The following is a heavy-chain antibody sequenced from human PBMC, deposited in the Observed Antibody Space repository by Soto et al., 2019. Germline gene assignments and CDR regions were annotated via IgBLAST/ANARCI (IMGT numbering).Heavy chain of an antibody. CDR3: AKDKVTVVVTAPFDY. J-gene: IGHJ4*02. V-gene: IGHV3-30*18. D-gene: IGHD2-21*02. CDR2: ISYDGSNK. CDR1: GFTFSSYG. Sequence: QVQLVESGGGVVQPGRSLRLSCAASGFTFSSYGMHWVRQAPGKGPEWVAVISYDGSNKYYADSVKGRFTISRDNSKNTLYLQMNRLRAEDTAVYYCAKDKVTVVVTAPFDYWGQGPLVTVSS.